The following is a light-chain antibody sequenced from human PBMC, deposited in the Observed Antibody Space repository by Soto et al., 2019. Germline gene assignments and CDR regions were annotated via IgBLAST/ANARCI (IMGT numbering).Light chain of an antibody. CDR1: QSVSSSY. V-gene: IGKV3-20*01. Sequence: EIVLTQSPGTLSLSPGERATLSCRASQSVSSSYLAWYQQKPGQAPRLLIYGASSRATGIRDRFSGSGSGTDFTLTISRLEPEDFAVYYCQQYGSSRTVGQGTKGDIK. J-gene: IGKJ1*01. CDR3: QQYGSSRT. CDR2: GAS.